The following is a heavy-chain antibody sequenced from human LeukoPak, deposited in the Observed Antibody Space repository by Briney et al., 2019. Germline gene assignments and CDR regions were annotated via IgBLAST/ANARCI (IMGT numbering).Heavy chain of an antibody. CDR2: MNPNSGNT. D-gene: IGHD5-24*01. CDR3: VSAMAPLDTFNYQYAMDV. CDR1: GYTFNNYD. V-gene: IGHV1-8*01. Sequence: ASVKVSCKASGYTFNNYDINWVRQAPGQGLEWMGWMNPNSGNTGYAQKFQGRFTLTRETFISTAYMELSSLRSDDTAVYYCVSAMAPLDTFNYQYAMDVWGQGTMVTVSS. J-gene: IGHJ6*02.